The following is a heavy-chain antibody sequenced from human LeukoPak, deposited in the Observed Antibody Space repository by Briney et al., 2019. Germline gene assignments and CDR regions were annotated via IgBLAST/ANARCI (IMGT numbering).Heavy chain of an antibody. D-gene: IGHD6-19*01. CDR1: GFTFDDYG. J-gene: IGHJ4*02. V-gene: IGHV3-20*04. CDR2: TNWNGGST. CDR3: ARGYSSGWLFDY. Sequence: PGGSLRLSCAASGFTFDDYGMSWVRQAPGKGLEWVSGTNWNGGSTGYADSVKGRFTISRDNSNNTVFLQLSSLRTEDTAVYYCARGYSSGWLFDYWGQGTLVTVSS.